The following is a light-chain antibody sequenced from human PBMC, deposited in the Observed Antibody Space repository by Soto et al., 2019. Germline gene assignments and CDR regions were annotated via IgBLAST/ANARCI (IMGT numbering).Light chain of an antibody. CDR2: STN. Sequence: QAVVTQEPSFSVSPGGTVTLTCGLSSGSVSTSYYPSWYQQTPGQAPRTLIYSTNTRFSGVPDRFSGSILGNKAALTITGDQADDEAYYHCVLYMGSGIWVFGGGTKLTVL. V-gene: IGLV8-61*01. J-gene: IGLJ3*02. CDR3: VLYMGSGIWV. CDR1: SGSVSTSYY.